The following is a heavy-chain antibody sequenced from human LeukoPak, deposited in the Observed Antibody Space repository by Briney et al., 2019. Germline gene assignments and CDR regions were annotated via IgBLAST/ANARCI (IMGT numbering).Heavy chain of an antibody. V-gene: IGHV3-7*05. J-gene: IGHJ4*02. CDR3: ARDLSPGYYDYVWGTYPRY. CDR1: GFTFSNYW. Sequence: GGSLRLSCATSGFTFSNYWMSWVRQAPGKGLEWVANIKQDGSEKYYVDSVKGRFTISRDNAKNSLYLQMNSLRAEDTAVYYCARDLSPGYYDYVWGTYPRYWGQGTLVTVSS. D-gene: IGHD3-16*02. CDR2: IKQDGSEK.